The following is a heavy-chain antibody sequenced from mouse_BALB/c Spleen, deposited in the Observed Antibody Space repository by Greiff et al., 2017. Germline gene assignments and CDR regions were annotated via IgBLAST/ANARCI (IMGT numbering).Heavy chain of an antibody. CDR2: IDPANGNT. Sequence: EVQLVESGAELVKPGASVKLSCTASGFNIKDTYMHWVKQRPEQGLEWIGRIDPANGNTKYDPKFQGKATITADTSSNTAYLQLSSLTSEDTAVYYCARAALSDFDYWGQGTTLTVSS. CDR3: ARAALSDFDY. J-gene: IGHJ2*01. V-gene: IGHV14-3*02. D-gene: IGHD6-1*01. CDR1: GFNIKDTY.